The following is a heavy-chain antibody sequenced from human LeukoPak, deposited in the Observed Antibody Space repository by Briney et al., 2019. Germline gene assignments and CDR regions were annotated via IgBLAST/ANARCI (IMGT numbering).Heavy chain of an antibody. CDR2: ISGSGDSA. CDR3: AKDGTRGHCSSDSCYFGFDP. V-gene: IGHV3-23*01. Sequence: PGGSLRLSCAASGFTFSGYEMTWVRQAPGKGLEWVSAISGSGDSAYYADSVKGRFTISRDNSKNTLYLQMNSLRAEDTAVYYCAKDGTRGHCSSDSCYFGFDPWGQGTLVTVSS. J-gene: IGHJ5*02. CDR1: GFTFSGYE. D-gene: IGHD2-15*01.